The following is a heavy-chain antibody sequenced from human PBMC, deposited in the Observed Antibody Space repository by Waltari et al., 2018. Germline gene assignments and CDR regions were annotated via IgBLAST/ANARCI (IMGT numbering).Heavy chain of an antibody. CDR3: ARDSYGGNSGGFDY. Sequence: QVQLQESGPGLVKPSQTLSLTCTVSGCSISSGGYYWSWIRQHPGKGLEWIGYIYYSGSTYYNPSLKSRVTISVYTSKKQFSLKLSSVTAADTAVYYCARDSYGGNSGGFDYWGQGTLVTVSS. CDR2: IYYSGST. V-gene: IGHV4-31*03. CDR1: GCSISSGGYY. D-gene: IGHD4-17*01. J-gene: IGHJ4*02.